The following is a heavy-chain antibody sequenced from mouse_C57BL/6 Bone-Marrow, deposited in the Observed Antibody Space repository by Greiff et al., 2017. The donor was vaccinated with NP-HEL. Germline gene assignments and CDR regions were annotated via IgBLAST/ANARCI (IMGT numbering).Heavy chain of an antibody. V-gene: IGHV1-54*01. Sequence: QVQLQQSGAELVRPGTSVKVSCKASGYAFTNYLIEWVKQRPGQGLEWIGVLNPGSGGTNYNEKFKGKATLTADKSSSTAYMQLSSLTSEDSAVYCCARCDGYYNFDYWGQGTTLTVSS. CDR1: GYAFTNYL. J-gene: IGHJ2*01. CDR2: LNPGSGGT. D-gene: IGHD2-3*01. CDR3: ARCDGYYNFDY.